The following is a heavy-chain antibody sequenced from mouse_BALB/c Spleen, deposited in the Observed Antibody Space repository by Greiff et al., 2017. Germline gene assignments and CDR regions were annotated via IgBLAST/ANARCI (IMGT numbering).Heavy chain of an antibody. CDR3: ERAQYGNPYMDY. J-gene: IGHJ2*01. D-gene: IGHD2-10*02. V-gene: IGHV5-4*01. CDR2: ISDGGSYT. CDR1: GFTFSSYA. Sequence: EVQGVESGGGLVKPGGSLKLSCAASGFTFSSYAMSWVRQTPEKRLEWVATISDGGSYTYYPDSVKGRFTISRDNAKNNLYLQMSSLKSGDTAMYYCERAQYGNPYMDYWGQGTTLTVSS.